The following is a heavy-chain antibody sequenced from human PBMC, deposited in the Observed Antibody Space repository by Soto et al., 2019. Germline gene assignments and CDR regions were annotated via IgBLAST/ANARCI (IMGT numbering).Heavy chain of an antibody. V-gene: IGHV1-69*13. J-gene: IGHJ6*02. CDR2: IIPIFGTA. CDR3: AREDIVVVPAARGDYYYYYGMDV. CDR1: GGTFSSYA. D-gene: IGHD2-2*01. Sequence: GASVKVSCKASGGTFSSYAISWVRQAPGQGLEWMGGIIPIFGTANYAQKFQGRVTITADESTSTAYMEVSSLRSEDTAVYYCAREDIVVVPAARGDYYYYYGMDVWGQGTTVTVS.